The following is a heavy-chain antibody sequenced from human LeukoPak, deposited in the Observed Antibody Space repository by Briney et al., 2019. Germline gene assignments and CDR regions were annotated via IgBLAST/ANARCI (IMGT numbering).Heavy chain of an antibody. V-gene: IGHV3-23*01. CDR2: LSGDGSDT. Sequence: GGSLRLSCQASGFPFSTFPMSWVRQAPGKGLEWVSTLSGDGSDTYYADSVKGRFTISRDTSKNTLFLQMNSLRADDTAIYYCTKGGHGNYWGQGTMVTVSS. CDR3: TKGGHGNY. J-gene: IGHJ4*02. CDR1: GFPFSTFP.